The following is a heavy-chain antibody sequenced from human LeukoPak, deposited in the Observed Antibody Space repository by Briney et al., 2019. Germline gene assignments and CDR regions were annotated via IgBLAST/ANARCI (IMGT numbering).Heavy chain of an antibody. D-gene: IGHD6-19*01. Sequence: ASVKVSCTASGYTFNKHGITWVRQAPGQGLEWMGWISAYNGDTKYGQKFQGRVTLITDTSASTAYMELRSLRSDDTAVYYCARDPSNTSGWSPYFDYWGQGALVTVSS. CDR3: ARDPSNTSGWSPYFDY. V-gene: IGHV1-18*04. CDR1: GYTFNKHG. J-gene: IGHJ4*02. CDR2: ISAYNGDT.